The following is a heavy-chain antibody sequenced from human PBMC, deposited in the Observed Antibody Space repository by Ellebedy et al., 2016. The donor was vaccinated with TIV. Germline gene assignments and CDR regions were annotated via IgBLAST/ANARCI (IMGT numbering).Heavy chain of an antibody. Sequence: SETLSLXCSIFGGSISSGTYYWDWIRQPPGKGLEWIGNIYPTGSTWYNPSLESRVTMSIDTSKNQFSLKLMSVTAADTAIYYCARHLTGKTWFDPWGQGTQVIVSS. CDR1: GGSISSGTYY. CDR3: ARHLTGKTWFDP. V-gene: IGHV4-39*01. J-gene: IGHJ5*02. CDR2: IYPTGST. D-gene: IGHD1/OR15-1a*01.